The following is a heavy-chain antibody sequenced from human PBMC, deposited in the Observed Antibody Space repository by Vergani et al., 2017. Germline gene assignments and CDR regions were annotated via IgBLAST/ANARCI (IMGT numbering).Heavy chain of an antibody. CDR3: AGGNDHGTYNPPLDP. J-gene: IGHJ5*02. D-gene: IGHD4/OR15-4a*01. V-gene: IGHV4-38-2*02. CDR2: AYHSGAT. Sequence: QVQLRESGPGLVKPSETLSLTCTMSGDSVNSGYYWAWIRQTAAKGLEWIGSAYHSGATYYNPSLESRVTILLDTSRKQFSLRLKSVTAADTAVYFCAGGNDHGTYNPPLDPWGPGTRVTVSS. CDR1: GDSVNSGYY.